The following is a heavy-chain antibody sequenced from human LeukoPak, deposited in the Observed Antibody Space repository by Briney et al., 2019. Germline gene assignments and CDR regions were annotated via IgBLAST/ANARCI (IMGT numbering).Heavy chain of an antibody. Sequence: GGSLRLSCAASGFTFSSYSMNWVRQAPGKGLEWVSSISSGSSYIYYADSVKGRFTISRDNAKNSLYLQMNSLRAEDTAVYYCARAKIFGVHGLFDPWGQGTLVTVSS. D-gene: IGHD3-3*01. CDR3: ARAKIFGVHGLFDP. V-gene: IGHV3-21*01. CDR2: ISSGSSYI. CDR1: GFTFSSYS. J-gene: IGHJ5*02.